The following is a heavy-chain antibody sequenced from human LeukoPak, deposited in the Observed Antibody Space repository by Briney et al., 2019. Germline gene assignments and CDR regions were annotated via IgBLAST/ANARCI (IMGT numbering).Heavy chain of an antibody. D-gene: IGHD3-3*01. CDR2: ISKDETNK. J-gene: IGHJ3*02. V-gene: IGHV3-30*03. Sequence: GGSLRLSCAASGFSFSTFGMHWVRQTPGKGLEWVSHISKDETNKYYADSVKGRFTISRGTSKNTLFLQMNSLRVEDTAVYYCARNDWHYDFWSGYPYDAFDIWGQGTMVTVSS. CDR3: ARNDWHYDFWSGYPYDAFDI. CDR1: GFSFSTFG.